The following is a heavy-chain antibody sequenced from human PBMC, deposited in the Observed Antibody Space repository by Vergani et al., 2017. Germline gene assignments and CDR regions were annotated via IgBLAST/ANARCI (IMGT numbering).Heavy chain of an antibody. V-gene: IGHV3-30-3*01. J-gene: IGHJ4*02. CDR3: ASAEGDYCSSTSCQYPIID. CDR1: GFTFSSYA. D-gene: IGHD2-2*01. CDR2: ISYDGSNK. Sequence: QVQLVESGGGVVQPGRSLRLSCAASGFTFSSYAMHWVRQAPGKGLEWVAVISYDGSNKYYADSVKGRFTISRDKSKNTLYLQMNSLRAEDTAVYYCASAEGDYCSSTSCQYPIIDWGQGTLVTVSS.